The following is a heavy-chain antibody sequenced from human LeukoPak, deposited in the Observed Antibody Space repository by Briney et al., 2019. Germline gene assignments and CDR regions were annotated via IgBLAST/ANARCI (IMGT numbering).Heavy chain of an antibody. CDR3: ARVHDQEPNGWFGP. CDR1: GYTFSSYD. D-gene: IGHD1-26*01. CDR2: MNTNSGNT. Sequence: ASVKVSCKASGYTFSSYDINWVRQATGQGLEWMGWMNTNSGNTGFAQKFKGRLTLTRDTSIGTAYMELSSLKPEDTAIYYCARVHDQEPNGWFGPWGQGPQVTVSS. V-gene: IGHV1-8*02. J-gene: IGHJ5*02.